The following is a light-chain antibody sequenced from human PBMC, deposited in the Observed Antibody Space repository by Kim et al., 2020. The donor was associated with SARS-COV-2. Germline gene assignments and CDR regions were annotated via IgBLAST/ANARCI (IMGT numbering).Light chain of an antibody. J-gene: IGKJ2*01. V-gene: IGKV1-16*02. CDR3: QYYGTYPYI. Sequence: ASVGDSVTLTCRASQDIGDFLAWFQQRPGKAPKSLIYAASTLQGGVPSKFSGSGSGTDFTLTISSLQPEDFATYYCQYYGTYPYIFGQGTKLEI. CDR2: AAS. CDR1: QDIGDF.